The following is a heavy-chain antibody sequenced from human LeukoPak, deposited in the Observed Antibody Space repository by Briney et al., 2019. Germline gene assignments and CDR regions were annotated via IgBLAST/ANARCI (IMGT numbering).Heavy chain of an antibody. D-gene: IGHD3-22*01. J-gene: IGHJ4*02. CDR3: ASVYYYDSSGYSPFDY. V-gene: IGHV1-2*02. Sequence: ASVKVSCKPSGYTFTGYYMHWVRQAPGQGLEWMGWINPNSGGTNYAQKFQGRVTMTRDTSISTAYMELSRLRSDDTAVYYCASVYYYDSSGYSPFDYWGQGTLVTVSS. CDR2: INPNSGGT. CDR1: GYTFTGYY.